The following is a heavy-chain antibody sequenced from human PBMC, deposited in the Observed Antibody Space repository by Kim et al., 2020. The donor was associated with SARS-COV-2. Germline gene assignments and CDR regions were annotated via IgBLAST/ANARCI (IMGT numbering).Heavy chain of an antibody. Sequence: SETLSLTCAVYGGSFSGYYWSWIRQPPGKGLECIGEINHSGSTNYNPSLKSRVTISVDTSKNQFSLKLSSVTAADTAVYYCARGGSSTTLNYFDYWGQGTLVTVSS. V-gene: IGHV4-34*01. CDR1: GGSFSGYY. CDR2: INHSGST. D-gene: IGHD2-2*01. CDR3: ARGGSSTTLNYFDY. J-gene: IGHJ4*02.